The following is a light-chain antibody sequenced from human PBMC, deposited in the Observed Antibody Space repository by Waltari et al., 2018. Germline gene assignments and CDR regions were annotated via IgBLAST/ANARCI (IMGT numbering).Light chain of an antibody. Sequence: DIQMTQSPSTLSASVGDRVTLTCRASQSISSWLAWYQQKPGKAPKLLIYDASSLESGFPSRFSGSGSGTEFTLTISSLQAEDVAVYYCQQYYSIPWTFGQGTKVEIK. CDR3: QQYYSIPWT. J-gene: IGKJ1*01. CDR1: QSISSW. V-gene: IGKV1-5*01. CDR2: DAS.